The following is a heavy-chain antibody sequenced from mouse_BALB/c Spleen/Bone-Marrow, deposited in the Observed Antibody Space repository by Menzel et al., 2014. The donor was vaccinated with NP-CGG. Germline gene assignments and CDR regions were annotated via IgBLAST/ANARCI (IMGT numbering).Heavy chain of an antibody. V-gene: IGHV1-7*01. Sequence: QVQLQQSGAELAKPGASLKMSCKASGYTFTSYWMHWVKQRPGQGLEWIGYINPSTDYTEYNQTLKDKATLTADKSSSTAFMQLSSLTSEDSAVYYCARRAYGGSYGFAYWGQGTLVTVSA. CDR3: ARRAYGGSYGFAY. CDR1: GYTFTSYW. CDR2: INPSTDYT. D-gene: IGHD1-1*01. J-gene: IGHJ3*01.